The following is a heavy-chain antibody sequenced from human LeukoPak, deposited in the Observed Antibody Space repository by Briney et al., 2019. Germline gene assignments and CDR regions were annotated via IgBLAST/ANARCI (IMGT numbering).Heavy chain of an antibody. CDR1: GYTFTSYG. Sequence: GASVKVSCKASGYTFTSYGISWVRQAPGQGLEWMGWISAYNGNTNYAQKLQGRVTMTTDTSTSTAYMELRSLRSDDTAVYYCARDRSVAAYYYGMDVWGQGTTVTVSS. J-gene: IGHJ6*02. D-gene: IGHD6-19*01. V-gene: IGHV1-18*01. CDR3: ARDRSVAAYYYGMDV. CDR2: ISAYNGNT.